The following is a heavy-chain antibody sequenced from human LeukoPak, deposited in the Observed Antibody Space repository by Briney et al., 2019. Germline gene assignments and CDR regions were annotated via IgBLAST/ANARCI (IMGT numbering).Heavy chain of an antibody. Sequence: SETLSLTCTVSGGSISSSTYYWGWIRQPPGKGLEWIGSIYYSGSTYYNPSLKSRVTISIDTSKNQFSLRLTSVTAADTAVYHCATIAVVGKPTPWGQGTLVTVSS. D-gene: IGHD6-19*01. CDR1: GGSISSSTYY. J-gene: IGHJ5*02. CDR2: IYYSGST. CDR3: ATIAVVGKPTP. V-gene: IGHV4-39*01.